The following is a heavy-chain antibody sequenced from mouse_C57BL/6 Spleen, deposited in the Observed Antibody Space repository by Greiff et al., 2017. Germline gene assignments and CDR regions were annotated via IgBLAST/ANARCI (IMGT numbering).Heavy chain of an antibody. Sequence: QVQLQQSGPELVKPGASVKISCKASGYAFSSSWMNWVKQRPGKGLEWIGRIYPGDGDTNYNGTFKGKATLTADKSSSTAYMQLSSLTSEDSAVYFCAYGTLFAYWGQGTLVTVSA. D-gene: IGHD1-1*01. CDR3: AYGTLFAY. V-gene: IGHV1-82*01. J-gene: IGHJ3*01. CDR2: IYPGDGDT. CDR1: GYAFSSSW.